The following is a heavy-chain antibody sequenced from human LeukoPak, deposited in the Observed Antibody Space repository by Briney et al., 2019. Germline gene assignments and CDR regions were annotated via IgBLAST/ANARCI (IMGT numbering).Heavy chain of an antibody. Sequence: GRTLRLSCAASGFTLCSYGTHWVRHAPGKGLEWVAVISYDERNKYYAESVNSRITISRDNSKNPLYLQMNSRRAEATAVYYCGVDSGSSFAPIGGYFDYWGEKPLVTVSS. V-gene: IGHV3-30*03. J-gene: IGHJ4*02. CDR1: GFTLCSYG. CDR2: ISYDERNK. D-gene: IGHD6-6*01. CDR3: GVDSGSSFAPIGGYFDY.